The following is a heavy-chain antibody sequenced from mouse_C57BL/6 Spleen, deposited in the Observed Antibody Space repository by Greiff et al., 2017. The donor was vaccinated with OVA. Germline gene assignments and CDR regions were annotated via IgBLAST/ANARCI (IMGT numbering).Heavy chain of an antibody. CDR1: GYTFPDYN. J-gene: IGHJ4*01. D-gene: IGHD2-1*01. Sequence: EVQLQQSGPELVKPGASVKIPCTASGYTFPDYNMAWVKQSHGKSLEWIGDINPNNGGTIYNQKFKGKATLTVDKSSSTAYMELRSLTSEDTAVYYCATYGNSYYYAMDYWGQGTSVTVSS. V-gene: IGHV1-18*01. CDR3: ATYGNSYYYAMDY. CDR2: INPNNGGT.